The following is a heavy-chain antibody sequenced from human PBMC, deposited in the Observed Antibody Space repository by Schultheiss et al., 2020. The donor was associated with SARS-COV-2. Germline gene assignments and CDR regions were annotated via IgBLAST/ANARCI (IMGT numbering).Heavy chain of an antibody. D-gene: IGHD1-1*01. CDR2: ISSSGSTI. V-gene: IGHV3-48*04. J-gene: IGHJ2*01. CDR3: ARWNSLGYWYFDL. CDR1: GFTFSSYS. Sequence: GGSLRLSCAASGFTFSSYSMNWVRQAPGKGLEWVSSISSSGSTIYYADSVKGRFTISRDNAKNSLYLQMNSLRAEDTAVYYCARWNSLGYWYFDLWGRGTLVTVSS.